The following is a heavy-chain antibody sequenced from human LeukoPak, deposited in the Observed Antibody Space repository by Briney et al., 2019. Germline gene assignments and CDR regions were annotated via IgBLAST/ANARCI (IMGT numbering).Heavy chain of an antibody. CDR3: ARHGITIFGVVMYYFDY. CDR1: GYSFTSYW. CDR2: IYPGDSDT. J-gene: IGHJ4*02. V-gene: IGHV5-51*01. D-gene: IGHD3-3*01. Sequence: GESLKISCKGSGYSFTSYWIGWVRQMPGKGLEWMGIIYPGDSDTRYSPSFQGQVTISADKSISTAYLQWSSLKASDTAMYYCARHGITIFGVVMYYFDYWGQGTLVTVSS.